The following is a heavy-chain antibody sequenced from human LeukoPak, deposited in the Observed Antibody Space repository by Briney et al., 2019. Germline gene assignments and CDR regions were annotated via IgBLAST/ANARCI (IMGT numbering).Heavy chain of an antibody. V-gene: IGHV3-30*02. CDR1: GFTFSSYG. D-gene: IGHD3-22*01. CDR3: ARVPRSGDSSGYSHHVDY. J-gene: IGHJ4*02. Sequence: GGSLRLSCAASGFTFSSYGMHWVRQAPGKGLEWVAFIRYDGSNKYYADSVKGRFTISRDNSKNTLYLQMNSLRAEDTAVYYCARVPRSGDSSGYSHHVDYWGQGTLVTVSS. CDR2: IRYDGSNK.